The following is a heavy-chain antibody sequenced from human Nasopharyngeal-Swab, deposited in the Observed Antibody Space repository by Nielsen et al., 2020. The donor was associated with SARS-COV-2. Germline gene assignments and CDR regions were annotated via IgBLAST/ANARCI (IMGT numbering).Heavy chain of an antibody. CDR3: ARGYGSGSYYAYYYYGMDV. V-gene: IGHV1-18*01. J-gene: IGHJ6*02. D-gene: IGHD3-10*01. Sequence: ASVKVSCKASGYTFTSYGISWVRQAPGQGLEWMGWISAYNGNTNYAQKLQGRVTMTTDTSTSTAYMELRSLRSDGTAVYYCARGYGSGSYYAYYYYGMDVWGQGTTVTVSS. CDR1: GYTFTSYG. CDR2: ISAYNGNT.